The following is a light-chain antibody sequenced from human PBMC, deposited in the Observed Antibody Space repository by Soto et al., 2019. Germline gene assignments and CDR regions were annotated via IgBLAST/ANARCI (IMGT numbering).Light chain of an antibody. CDR2: G. CDR3: QSYDSSLSRRWV. J-gene: IGLJ3*02. V-gene: IGLV1-40*01. Sequence: QSVLTQPPSVSGAPGQRVTISCTGSSSNIGAGYPVHWYQQLPGTAPKLLVAGNRPSGVPDRFSVSKSGASAALAITGLQAEDEADYYCQSYDSSLSRRWVFGGGTKVTVL. CDR1: SSNIGAGYP.